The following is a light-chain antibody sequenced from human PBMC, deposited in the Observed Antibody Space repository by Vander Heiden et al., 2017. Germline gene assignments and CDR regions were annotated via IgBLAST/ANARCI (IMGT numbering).Light chain of an antibody. CDR1: QDSSNY. CDR2: DAS. V-gene: IGKV1-33*01. Sequence: DIQMTHTPATLSASVGARVNITSQASQDSSNYLKWYQQKPGKAHKLLIHDASNLETGVPSRFSGSGSGTDFTFTIGSVQPEYIATYYCHQFLTFGGGTKVEIK. CDR3: HQFLT. J-gene: IGKJ4*01.